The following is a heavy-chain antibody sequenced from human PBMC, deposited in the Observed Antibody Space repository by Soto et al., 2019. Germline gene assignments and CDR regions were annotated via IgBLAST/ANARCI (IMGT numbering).Heavy chain of an antibody. CDR3: ARSECGYYYFYFGMRV. CDR2: INPNSGGT. J-gene: IGHJ6*02. V-gene: IGHV1-2*04. D-gene: IGHD2-21*01. CDR1: GYTFTGYY. Sequence: ASVKVSCKASGYTFTGYYMHWVRQAPGQGLERMGWINPNSGGTNYAQKYQGWVTMTRDTSISTAYMELSRLRSDDTAVYYCARSECGYYYFYFGMRVWGQGPFVTVS.